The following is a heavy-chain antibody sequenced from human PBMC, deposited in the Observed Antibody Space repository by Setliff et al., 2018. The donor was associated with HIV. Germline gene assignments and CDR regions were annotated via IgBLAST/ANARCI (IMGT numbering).Heavy chain of an antibody. CDR1: DVPISSYY. Sequence: PSETLSLTCYVTDVPISSYYWSWVRQPAGKGLEWIGHIYASGSTKYNPSLESRVTMSVDTSRTQFSLKLRSVTAADTAVYYCARVGASGVPSTMDYYYYMDVWGKGTTVTVSS. CDR3: ARVGASGVPSTMDYYYYMDV. J-gene: IGHJ6*03. D-gene: IGHD3-10*01. CDR2: IYASGST. V-gene: IGHV4-4*07.